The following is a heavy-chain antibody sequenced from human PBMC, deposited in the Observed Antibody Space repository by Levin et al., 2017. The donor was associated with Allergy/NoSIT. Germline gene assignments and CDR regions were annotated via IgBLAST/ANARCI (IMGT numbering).Heavy chain of an antibody. CDR2: IKEDGSEK. J-gene: IGHJ4*02. CDR1: GFAFDLFY. Sequence: PGGSLRLSCAASGFAFDLFYMTWVRQAPGKGLEWVANIKEDGSEKYYVDSVRGRFTVSRDNAKKSLSLQMNSLRAEDTAVYYCAREYYYNYSGYGASAYWGQGTLVTVSS. CDR3: AREYYYNYSGYGASAY. D-gene: IGHD3-22*01. V-gene: IGHV3-7*01.